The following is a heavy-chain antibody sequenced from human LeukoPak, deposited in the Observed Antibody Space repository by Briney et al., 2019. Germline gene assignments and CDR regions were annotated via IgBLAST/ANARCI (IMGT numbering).Heavy chain of an antibody. CDR2: INHSGST. Sequence: SETLSLTCAVYGGSFSGYYWSWIRQPPGKGLEWIGEINHSGSTNYNPSLKSRVTISVDTSKNQFSLKLSSVTAADTAVYYCARDETVVPAAIRWFDPWGQGTLVTVSS. J-gene: IGHJ5*02. D-gene: IGHD2-2*02. CDR1: GGSFSGYY. V-gene: IGHV4-34*01. CDR3: ARDETVVPAAIRWFDP.